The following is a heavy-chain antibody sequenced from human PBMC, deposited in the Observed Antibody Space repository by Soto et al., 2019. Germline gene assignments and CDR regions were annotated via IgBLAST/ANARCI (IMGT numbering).Heavy chain of an antibody. J-gene: IGHJ6*02. CDR2: IWFDGSNK. Sequence: QVQLVESGGGVVQPGRSLRLSCAASGFTFSSYGMHWVRQAPGKGLEWVTVIWFDGSNKYYADSVKGRFTISRDNSKNTLYLQMNSLPAEDTAVYYCARDLGSTTWYSYYYYGMDVWGQGTTVTVSS. V-gene: IGHV3-33*01. CDR3: ARDLGSTTWYSYYYYGMDV. CDR1: GFTFSSYG. D-gene: IGHD6-13*01.